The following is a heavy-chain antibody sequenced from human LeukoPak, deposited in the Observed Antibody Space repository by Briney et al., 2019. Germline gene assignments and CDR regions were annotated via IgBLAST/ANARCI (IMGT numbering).Heavy chain of an antibody. V-gene: IGHV4-59*01. CDR3: ARDRGDFWKTYGPYYYCGMHV. Sequence: SETLSLTCTVSGGSISSYYWSWIRQPPGKGLEWIGYISHSGSTNYNPSLQSRVTMSIDTSQNQFSLNLGSVTAADTAIYYCARDRGDFWKTYGPYYYCGMHVWGQGTTVTVSS. CDR2: ISHSGST. CDR1: GGSISSYY. D-gene: IGHD3-3*01. J-gene: IGHJ6*02.